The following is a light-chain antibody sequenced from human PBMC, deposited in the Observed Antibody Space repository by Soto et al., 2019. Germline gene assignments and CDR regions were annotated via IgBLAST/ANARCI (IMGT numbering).Light chain of an antibody. CDR3: NSYTSSNTYV. CDR1: SSDVGAHNF. V-gene: IGLV2-14*01. CDR2: EVS. Sequence: QSVLTQPASVSGSPGQAITISCSGSSSDVGAHNFVSWYQHHPGKAPKLMIYEVSNRPSGVSNRFSGSKSGSTASLTISGLQAEDEAYYYCNSYTSSNTYVFGSGTKVTVL. J-gene: IGLJ1*01.